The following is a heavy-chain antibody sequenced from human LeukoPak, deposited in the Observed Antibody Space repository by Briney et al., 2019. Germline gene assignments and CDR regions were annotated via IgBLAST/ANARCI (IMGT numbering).Heavy chain of an antibody. CDR3: ATEGRYYDFWSGYQDY. CDR2: FDPEDGET. V-gene: IGHV1-24*01. D-gene: IGHD3-3*01. J-gene: IGHJ4*02. CDR1: GYTLTELS. Sequence: ASVKVSCKVSGYTLTELSMHWVRQAPGKGLEWMGGFDPEDGETIYAQKFQGRVTMTEDTSTDTAYMELSSLRSEDTAVYYCATEGRYYDFWSGYQDYWGQGPLVTVSS.